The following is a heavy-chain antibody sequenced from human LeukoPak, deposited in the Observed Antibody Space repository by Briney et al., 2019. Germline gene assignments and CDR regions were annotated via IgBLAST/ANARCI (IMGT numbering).Heavy chain of an antibody. CDR3: AKDRSGSYSNWFDP. Sequence: GRSLRLSCAASGFTFDDYAMHWVRQAPGKGLEWVSGISWNSGSIGYADSVEGRFTISRDNAKNSLYLQMNSLRAEDTAFYYCAKDRSGSYSNWFDPWGQGTLVTVSS. CDR1: GFTFDDYA. CDR2: ISWNSGSI. D-gene: IGHD1-26*01. V-gene: IGHV3-9*01. J-gene: IGHJ5*02.